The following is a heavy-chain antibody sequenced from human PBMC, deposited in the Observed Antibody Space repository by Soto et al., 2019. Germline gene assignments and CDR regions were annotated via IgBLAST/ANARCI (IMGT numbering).Heavy chain of an antibody. J-gene: IGHJ6*02. CDR3: ARDGFHITMVRANMDV. Sequence: PGGSLRLSCAASGFTFSSYAMHWVRQAPGKGLEWVAVISYDGSNKYYADSVKGRFTISRDNSKNTLYLQMNSLRAEDTAVYYCARDGFHITMVRANMDVWGQGTTVTVSS. CDR1: GFTFSSYA. V-gene: IGHV3-30-3*01. D-gene: IGHD3-10*01. CDR2: ISYDGSNK.